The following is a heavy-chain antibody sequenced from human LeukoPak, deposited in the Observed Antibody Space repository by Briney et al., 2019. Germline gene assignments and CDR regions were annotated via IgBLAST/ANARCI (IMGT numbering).Heavy chain of an antibody. J-gene: IGHJ5*02. CDR3: ARDPTYYYGSGSPPP. V-gene: IGHV3-7*01. CDR1: GFTFSSYW. CDR2: IKQDGSEK. D-gene: IGHD3-10*01. Sequence: GGSLRLSCAASGFTFSSYWMSWVRQAPGKGLEWVANIKQDGSEKYYVDSVKGRFTISRDNAKNSLYLQMNSLRAEDTAVYYCARDPTYYYGSGSPPPWGQGTLVTVSS.